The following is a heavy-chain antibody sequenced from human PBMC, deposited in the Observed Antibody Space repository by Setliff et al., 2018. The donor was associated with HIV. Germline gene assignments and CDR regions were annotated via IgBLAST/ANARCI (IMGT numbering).Heavy chain of an antibody. D-gene: IGHD1-26*01. CDR3: TRGGYSGAFLDAFDI. V-gene: IGHV1-18*01. Sequence: SGPTLVNPPASVKVSCKASGYSFTSYGLSWVRQAPGQGLEWMGSITTYNGGTNYAQKFQGRVTMTTDTSTSTAYMELRSLRSDDTAVYYCTRGGYSGAFLDAFDIWGQGTMVTVSS. J-gene: IGHJ3*02. CDR1: GYSFTSYG. CDR2: ITTYNGGT.